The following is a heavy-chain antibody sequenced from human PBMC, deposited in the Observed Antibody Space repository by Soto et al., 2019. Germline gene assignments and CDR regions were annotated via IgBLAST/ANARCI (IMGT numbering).Heavy chain of an antibody. J-gene: IGHJ3*02. CDR1: GFTFDDYA. CDR3: AKDQSSGSSLSNDDAFDI. CDR2: ISWNSGSI. Sequence: EVQLVESGGGLVQPGRSLRLSCAASGFTFDDYAMHWVRQAPGKGLEWVSGISWNSGSIGYADSVKGRFTISRDNAKNSLYLQMNRLSAEDTALYYCAKDQSSGSSLSNDDAFDIWGQGTMVTVSS. V-gene: IGHV3-9*01. D-gene: IGHD1-26*01.